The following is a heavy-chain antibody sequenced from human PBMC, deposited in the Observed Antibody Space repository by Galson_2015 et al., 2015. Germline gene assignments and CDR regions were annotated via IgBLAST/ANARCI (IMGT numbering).Heavy chain of an antibody. CDR1: GFTFSSYG. D-gene: IGHD2-2*01. V-gene: IGHV3-33*01. Sequence: SLRLSCAASGFTFSSYGMHWVRQAPGKGLEWVAVIWYDGSNKYYADSVKGRFTISRDNSKNTLYLQMNSLRAEDTAVYYCARDGSTSFYYYYYYMDVWGKGTTVTVSS. J-gene: IGHJ6*03. CDR2: IWYDGSNK. CDR3: ARDGSTSFYYYYYYMDV.